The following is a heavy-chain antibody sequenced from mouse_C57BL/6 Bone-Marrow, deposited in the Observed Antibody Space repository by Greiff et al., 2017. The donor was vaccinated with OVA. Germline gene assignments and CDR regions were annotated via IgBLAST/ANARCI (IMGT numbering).Heavy chain of an antibody. CDR3: TLAYYSNSWFAY. V-gene: IGHV14-4*01. Sequence: EVQRVESGAELVRPGASVKLSCTASGFNIKDDYMHWVKQRPEQGLEWIGWIDPENGDTEYASKFQGKATITADTSSNTAYLQLSSLTSEDTAVYYCTLAYYSNSWFAYWGQGTLVTVSA. CDR2: IDPENGDT. D-gene: IGHD2-5*01. CDR1: GFNIKDDY. J-gene: IGHJ3*01.